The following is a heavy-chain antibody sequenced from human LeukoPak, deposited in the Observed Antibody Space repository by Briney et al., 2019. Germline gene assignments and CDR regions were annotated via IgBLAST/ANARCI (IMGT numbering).Heavy chain of an antibody. J-gene: IGHJ4*02. Sequence: RGSLRLSCAASGFTFSSYGMHWVRQAPGKGLEWVALISYDGSNKYFADSVKGRFTISRDNSKNTLYLQMHSLRAEDTAVYYCAKDNVAAAGRYFDYWGQGTLVIVS. V-gene: IGHV3-30*18. CDR1: GFTFSSYG. CDR2: ISYDGSNK. D-gene: IGHD6-13*01. CDR3: AKDNVAAAGRYFDY.